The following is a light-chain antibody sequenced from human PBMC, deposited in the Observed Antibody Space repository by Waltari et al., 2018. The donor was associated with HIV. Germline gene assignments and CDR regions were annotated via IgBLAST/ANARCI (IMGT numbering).Light chain of an antibody. CDR3: AAWEDSLSGYV. CDR2: RNK. Sequence: VLTQPPSASGTPGQRVTISCSGSSSNIGSNYGYWYQQLPGAAPKLRIYRNKQRTSGVPDRCSGSESGTSAALASSGLRSEDEADYYCAAWEDSLSGYVFGTGTKVTVL. J-gene: IGLJ1*01. CDR1: SSNIGSNY. V-gene: IGLV1-47*01.